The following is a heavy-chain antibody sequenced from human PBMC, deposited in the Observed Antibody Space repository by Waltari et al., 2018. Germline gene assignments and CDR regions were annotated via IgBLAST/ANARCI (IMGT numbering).Heavy chain of an antibody. D-gene: IGHD3-10*02. V-gene: IGHV4-61*02. CDR3: ARLSGALYFDY. CDR2: IYTSGST. Sequence: QVQLQESGPGLVKPSQTLSLTCTVSGGSISSGSYYWSWIRQPAGKGLEWIGRIYTSGSTNYNPSLKSRVTISVDTSKNQFSLKLSSVTAADTAVYYCARLSGALYFDYWGQGTLVTVSS. J-gene: IGHJ4*02. CDR1: GGSISSGSYY.